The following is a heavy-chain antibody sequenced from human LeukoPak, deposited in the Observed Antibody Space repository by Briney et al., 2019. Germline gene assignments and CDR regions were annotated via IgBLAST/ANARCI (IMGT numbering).Heavy chain of an antibody. V-gene: IGHV3-53*01. CDR2: IYSGGST. CDR3: ARDQGLNWFDP. J-gene: IGHJ5*02. CDR1: GFTVSSNY. Sequence: GGSLRLSCAASGFTVSSNYMSWVRQAPGKGLEWVSVIYSGGSTYYADSVKGRFTISRDNSKSTLYLQMNSLRAEDTAVYYCARDQGLNWFDPWGQGTLVTVSS.